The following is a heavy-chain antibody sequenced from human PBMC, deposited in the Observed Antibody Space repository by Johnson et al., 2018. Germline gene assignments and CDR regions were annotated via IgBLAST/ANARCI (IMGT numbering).Heavy chain of an antibody. V-gene: IGHV3-30*18. CDR1: GFTFRNFR. CDR2: ISSDGRNA. CDR3: AKDTDLNGDPYMDV. J-gene: IGHJ6*03. D-gene: IGHD7-27*01. Sequence: QVQLVQSGGGLVQPGGSLRLSCAASGFTFRNFRIHWVRQAPDKGLEWVALISSDGRNACYAESVKGRFTISRDNSKNTLFLEMNSLRSEDTAVYYCAKDTDLNGDPYMDVWGNGTAVAVSS.